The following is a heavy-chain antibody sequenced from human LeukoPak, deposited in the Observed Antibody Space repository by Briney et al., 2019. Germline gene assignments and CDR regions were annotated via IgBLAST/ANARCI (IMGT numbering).Heavy chain of an antibody. Sequence: SETLSLTCTVSGGSISSSSYYWGWIRQPPGKGLEWIGSIYYSGSTYYNPSLKSRVTISVDTSKNQFSLKLSSVSDEDTAVYYCASRHYDILPRYYFDYWGQGTLVTVSS. J-gene: IGHJ4*02. D-gene: IGHD3-9*01. CDR3: ASRHYDILPRYYFDY. CDR1: GGSISSSSYY. CDR2: IYYSGST. V-gene: IGHV4-39*01.